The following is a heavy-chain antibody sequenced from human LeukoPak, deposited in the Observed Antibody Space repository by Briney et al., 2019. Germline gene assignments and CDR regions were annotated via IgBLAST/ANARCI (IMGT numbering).Heavy chain of an antibody. CDR3: ARDLLEWYFDY. CDR1: GLTVSSTY. CDR2: IYSGGST. J-gene: IGHJ4*02. V-gene: IGHV3-66*01. Sequence: GWSLRLSCAASGLTVSSTYMSWVRQTPGKGLEWVSVIYSGGSTYYADSVKGRFTISRDNSKNTLYLQMNSLRAEDTAVYYCARDLLEWYFDYWGQGTLVTVSS. D-gene: IGHD3-3*01.